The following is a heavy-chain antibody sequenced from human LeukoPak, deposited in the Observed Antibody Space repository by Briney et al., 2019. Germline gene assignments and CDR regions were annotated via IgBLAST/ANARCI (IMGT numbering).Heavy chain of an antibody. D-gene: IGHD5-24*01. CDR2: IYYSGST. CDR1: GGSISSGDRY. V-gene: IGHV4-31*03. CDR3: ARGFGDGFNSGYYYYMDV. Sequence: SQTLSLTCTASGGSISSGDRYWGWIRQHPGKGLEWIAYIYYSGSTDYNPSLKSRITISIDMSKNQFSLKLSAVTAADTAVYYCARGFGDGFNSGYYYYMDVWGKGTTVTVSS. J-gene: IGHJ6*03.